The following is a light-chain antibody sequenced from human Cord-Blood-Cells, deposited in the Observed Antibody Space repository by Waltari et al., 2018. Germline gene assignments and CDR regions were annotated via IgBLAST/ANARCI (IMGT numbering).Light chain of an antibody. CDR3: QQYNNWPYT. CDR2: GAS. J-gene: IGKJ2*01. Sequence: EIVMTQSPATLSVSPGERATLSCRASQSVSSNLAWYQQKPGQAPRPLIYGASTRATGIPARFSGSGSETEFTLTISSLQSEDFAVYYCQQYNNWPYTFGQGTKLEIK. CDR1: QSVSSN. V-gene: IGKV3-15*01.